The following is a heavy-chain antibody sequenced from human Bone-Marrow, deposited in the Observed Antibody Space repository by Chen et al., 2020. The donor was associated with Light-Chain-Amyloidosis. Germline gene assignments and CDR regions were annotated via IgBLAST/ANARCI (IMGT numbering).Heavy chain of an antibody. CDR2: ISGSGGST. CDR3: AKESFRLPRSPFDY. J-gene: IGHJ4*02. CDR1: GFTFSRHA. Sequence: EVQLLESGGGFVQPGGSLRLCCVASGFTFSRHAISWLRQAPGNGLEWVSAISGSGGSTYYADAVKGRFTISRDNSKNTLYLQMNSLRAEDTAVYYCAKESFRLPRSPFDYWGQGTLVTVSS. V-gene: IGHV3-23*01. D-gene: IGHD3-16*01.